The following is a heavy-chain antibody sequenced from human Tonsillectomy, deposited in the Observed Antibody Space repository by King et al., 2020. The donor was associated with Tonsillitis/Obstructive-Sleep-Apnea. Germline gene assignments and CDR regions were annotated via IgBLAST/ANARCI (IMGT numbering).Heavy chain of an antibody. CDR2: INSDGSST. Sequence: VQLVESGGGLVQPGGSLRLSCAVSGFTFSSYWMHWVRHAPGKGLVWVSRINSDGSSTSYADSVKGRFTIARDNAKNTLYLQMNSLRAEDTAVYYCARGVGYFEWSTYYFDYWGQGTLVTVSS. CDR1: GFTFSSYW. D-gene: IGHD3-9*01. J-gene: IGHJ4*02. CDR3: ARGVGYFEWSTYYFDY. V-gene: IGHV3-74*01.